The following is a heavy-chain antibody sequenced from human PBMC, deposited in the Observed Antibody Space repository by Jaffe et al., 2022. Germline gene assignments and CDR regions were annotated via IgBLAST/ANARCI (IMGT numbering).Heavy chain of an antibody. V-gene: IGHV4-61*02. CDR3: ARSTIAVPDDY. CDR2: VYTSGST. Sequence: QVQLQESGPGLVKPSQTLSLTCTVSGGSISSGDYYWSWIRQPAGKGLEWIGRVYTSGSTNYNPSLKSRVTISVDTSKNQFSLGLSSVTAADTAVYYCARSTIAVPDDYWGQGTLVTVSS. D-gene: IGHD6-19*01. J-gene: IGHJ4*02. CDR1: GGSISSGDYY.